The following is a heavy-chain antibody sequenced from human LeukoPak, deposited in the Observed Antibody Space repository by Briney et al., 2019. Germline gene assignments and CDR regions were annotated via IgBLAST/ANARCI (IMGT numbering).Heavy chain of an antibody. V-gene: IGHV4-59*08. Sequence: PSETLPLTCTVSGGSISNYYWTWIRQPPGKGLEWIGYIYYSGRTNYNPSLKSRVTMSVDTSNNQFSLKLTSVTAADTAVYYCVRRDSYNEILDFWGQGTLVTVSS. J-gene: IGHJ4*02. CDR1: GGSISNYY. D-gene: IGHD5-24*01. CDR3: VRRDSYNEILDF. CDR2: IYYSGRT.